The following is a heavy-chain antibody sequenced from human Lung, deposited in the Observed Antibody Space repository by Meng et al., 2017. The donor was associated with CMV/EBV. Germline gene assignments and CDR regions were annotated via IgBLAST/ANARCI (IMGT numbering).Heavy chain of an antibody. CDR2: IRYDGSNK. CDR3: AKDFCSSTSCYRSYYYYYGMDV. J-gene: IGHJ6*02. CDR1: GFTFSSYG. D-gene: IGHD2-2*01. V-gene: IGHV3-30*02. Sequence: GGSLRLXCAASGFTFSSYGMHWVRQAPGKGLEWVAFIRYDGSNKYYADSVKGRFTISRDNSKNTLYLQMNSLRAEDTAVYYCAKDFCSSTSCYRSYYYYYGMDVWGQGTXVNVYS.